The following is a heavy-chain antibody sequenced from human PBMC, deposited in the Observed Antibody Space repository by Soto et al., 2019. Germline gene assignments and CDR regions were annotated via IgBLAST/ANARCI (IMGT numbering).Heavy chain of an antibody. V-gene: IGHV5-10-1*01. CDR2: IDPSDSYT. CDR1: GYSFTSYW. Sequence: GESLKISCKGSGYSFTSYWISWVRQMPGKGLEWMGRIDPSDSYTNYSPSFQGHVTISADKSISTAYLQMNSLKTEDTAVYYCTTDDYPGMDVWGQGTTVTVSS. CDR3: TTDDYPGMDV. J-gene: IGHJ6*02.